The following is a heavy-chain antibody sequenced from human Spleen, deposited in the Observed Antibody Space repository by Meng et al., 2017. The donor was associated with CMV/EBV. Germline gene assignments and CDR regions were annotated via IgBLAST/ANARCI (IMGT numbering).Heavy chain of an antibody. J-gene: IGHJ4*02. CDR2: IYHSGST. CDR1: GYFISSGYY. Sequence: SETQSLTCTVSGYFISSGYYWGWIWQPPGKGLEWIGSIYHSGSTYYNPSLKSRVTISVDTSKNQFSLKLSSVTAAETAVYYCARGRASITGTTHFDYWGQGTLVTVSS. V-gene: IGHV4-38-2*02. CDR3: ARGRASITGTTHFDY. D-gene: IGHD1-7*01.